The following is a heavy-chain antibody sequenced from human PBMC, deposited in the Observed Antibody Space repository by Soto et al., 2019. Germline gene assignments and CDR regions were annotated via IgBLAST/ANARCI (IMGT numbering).Heavy chain of an antibody. V-gene: IGHV4-39*01. CDR2: VYFNGKT. CDR3: ARQASY. Sequence: QLQLQESGPGLVKPSETLSLTCNVSGVSISDTSYYWGWIRQPPGKGLEWIGTVYFNGKTFYNPSLKSRLTISVDRSKNQISLRLTSVTPADTAVYYCARQASYWGQGTLVAVSS. CDR1: GVSISDTSYY. J-gene: IGHJ4*02.